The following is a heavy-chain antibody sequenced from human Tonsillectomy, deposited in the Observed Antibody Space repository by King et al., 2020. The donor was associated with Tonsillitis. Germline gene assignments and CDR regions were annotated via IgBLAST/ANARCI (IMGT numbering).Heavy chain of an antibody. CDR2: IYSIGST. Sequence: VQLQESGPGLVKPSETLSLTCDVSADYMNIYKWSWIRQSPGKGLEWIGYIYSIGSTNYNPSLKSRLTISIDTSKNQFSLRLTSVTGADTAVYYCAREWSGFDFWGHGTVVTVSS. CDR3: AREWSGFDF. D-gene: IGHD3-3*01. J-gene: IGHJ3*01. V-gene: IGHV4-59*01. CDR1: ADYMNIYK.